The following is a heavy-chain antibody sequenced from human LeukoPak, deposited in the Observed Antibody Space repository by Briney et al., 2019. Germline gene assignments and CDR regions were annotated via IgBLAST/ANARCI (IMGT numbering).Heavy chain of an antibody. Sequence: PSETLSLTCTVSGGSISSSSYYWGWIRQPPGKGLEWIGRIYYSGSTYYNPSLKSRATISVDTSKNQFSLKLSSVTAADTAVYYCARLRYDVGADYYFDYWGQGTLVTVSS. V-gene: IGHV4-39*01. CDR1: GGSISSSSYY. CDR3: ARLRYDVGADYYFDY. J-gene: IGHJ4*02. CDR2: IYYSGST. D-gene: IGHD1-26*01.